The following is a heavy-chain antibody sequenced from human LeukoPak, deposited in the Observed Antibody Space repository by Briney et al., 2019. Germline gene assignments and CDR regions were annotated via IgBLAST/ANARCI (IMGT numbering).Heavy chain of an antibody. CDR1: GGSISSGSYY. V-gene: IGHV4-61*02. J-gene: IGHJ6*03. CDR3: ARVLRGWITAPGRYSSYLDV. Sequence: PSETLSLTCTVSGGSISSGSYYWSWIRQPAGKGLEWIGRIYTSGSTNYNPSLKSRVTISVDTSKNQFSLKVNSVTAADTAIYYCARVLRGWITAPGRYSSYLDVWGAGTTVTVSS. CDR2: IYTSGST. D-gene: IGHD6-13*01.